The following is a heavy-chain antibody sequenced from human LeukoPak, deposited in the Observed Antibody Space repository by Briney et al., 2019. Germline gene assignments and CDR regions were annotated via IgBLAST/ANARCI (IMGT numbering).Heavy chain of an antibody. V-gene: IGHV3-7*03. CDR2: INHNGNVN. Sequence: GGSLRLSCAASGFTFSDYFMNWARQAPGKGLEWVASINHNGNVNYYVDSVKGRFAISRDNAKNSLYLQMSNLRAEDTAVYFCARGGGLDVWGQGATVTVSS. J-gene: IGHJ6*02. D-gene: IGHD3-16*01. CDR3: ARGGGLDV. CDR1: GFTFSDYF.